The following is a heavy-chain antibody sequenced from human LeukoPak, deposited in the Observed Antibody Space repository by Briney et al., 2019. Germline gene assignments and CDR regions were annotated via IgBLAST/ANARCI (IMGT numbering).Heavy chain of an antibody. D-gene: IGHD1-26*01. V-gene: IGHV1-18*04. Sequence: ASVKVSCKASGYTFTGYYMHWVRQAPGQGLEWMGWISAYNGNTNYAQKLQGRVTMTTDTSTSTAYMELRSLRSDDTAVYYCARDRLGATKTFDYWGQGTLVTVSS. CDR2: ISAYNGNT. J-gene: IGHJ4*02. CDR3: ARDRLGATKTFDY. CDR1: GYTFTGYY.